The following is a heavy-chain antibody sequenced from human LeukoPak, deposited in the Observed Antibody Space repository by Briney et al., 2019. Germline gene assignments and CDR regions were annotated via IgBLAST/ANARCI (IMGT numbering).Heavy chain of an antibody. CDR1: GGSISSGGYY. Sequence: PSETLSLTCTVSGGSISSGGYYWSWIRQHPGKGLEWIGYIYYSGSTYYNPSLKGRVTILVDTSKNQFSLKLSSVTAADTAVYYCARDTPEDTAMVTNYYYGMDVWGQGTTVTVSS. V-gene: IGHV4-31*03. CDR2: IYYSGST. CDR3: ARDTPEDTAMVTNYYYGMDV. J-gene: IGHJ6*02. D-gene: IGHD5-18*01.